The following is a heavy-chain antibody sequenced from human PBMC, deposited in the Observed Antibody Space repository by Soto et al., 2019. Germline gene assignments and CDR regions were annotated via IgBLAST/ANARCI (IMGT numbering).Heavy chain of an antibody. J-gene: IGHJ6*03. CDR2: INAGNGNT. D-gene: IGHD6-6*01. CDR1: GYTFTSYA. Sequence: ASGKVSCEACGYTFTSYAMHWVRQAPGQRLEWMGWINAGNGNTKYSQKFQGRVTITRDTSASTAYMELSSLRSEDTAVYYCARGRNIAARSYYYYYYMDVWGKGTTVTVSS. V-gene: IGHV1-3*01. CDR3: ARGRNIAARSYYYYYYMDV.